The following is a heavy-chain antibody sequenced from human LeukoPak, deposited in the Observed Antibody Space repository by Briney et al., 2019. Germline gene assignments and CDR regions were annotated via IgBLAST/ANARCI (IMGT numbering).Heavy chain of an antibody. V-gene: IGHV5-51*01. D-gene: IGHD6-13*01. CDR3: ARLFLSSWYDP. Sequence: GESLKISCKGSGYSFTSYWIGWVRQMPGKGLEWMGIIYPGDSDTRYSPSFQGQVTISADKSISTAYLHWSSLKASDTAMYYFARLFLSSWYDPWGQGTLVTVSS. CDR2: IYPGDSDT. J-gene: IGHJ5*02. CDR1: GYSFTSYW.